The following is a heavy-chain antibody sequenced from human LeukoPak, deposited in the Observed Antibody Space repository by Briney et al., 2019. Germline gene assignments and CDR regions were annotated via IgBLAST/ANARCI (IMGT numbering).Heavy chain of an antibody. V-gene: IGHV3-23*01. D-gene: IGHD5-12*01. CDR3: AKDWMSTIINYFDY. CDR2: ISGSGGST. Sequence: GGSLRLSCVASGFTFSNYAMSWVRQTPGKGLEWVSSISGSGGSTHYADSVKGRLTISRDNSKNILYLQMNSLRAEDTAVYYCAKDWMSTIINYFDYWGQGTLVTVSS. CDR1: GFTFSNYA. J-gene: IGHJ4*02.